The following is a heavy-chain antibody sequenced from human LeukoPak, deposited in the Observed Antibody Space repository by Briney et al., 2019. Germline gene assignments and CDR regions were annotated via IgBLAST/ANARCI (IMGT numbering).Heavy chain of an antibody. J-gene: IGHJ4*02. CDR2: INSDGSST. D-gene: IGHD4-17*01. CDR3: VRGSYGAYDY. V-gene: IGHV3-74*01. Sequence: PGGSLRLSCAASGFTFSSYSMNWVRQAPGKGLVWVSRINSDGSSTTYADSVKGRFTISRDNAKNTLYLQMNSLRAEDTAVYYCVRGSYGAYDYWGQGSLVTVSS. CDR1: GFTFSSYS.